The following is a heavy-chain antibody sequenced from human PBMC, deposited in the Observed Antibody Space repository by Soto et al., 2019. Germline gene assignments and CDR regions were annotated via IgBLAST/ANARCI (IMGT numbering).Heavy chain of an antibody. CDR1: GFICSSYD. Sequence: GGSLRLSCAVSGFICSSYDMSWVRQAPGKGLAWVSTILVAGSQHYEDSVQGRFTISRDTSKNTVFLYMNSLTAGDTAVYYCAKATATGGGAFEIYGQGTMVTVSS. CDR3: AKATATGGGAFEI. D-gene: IGHD2-8*02. V-gene: IGHV3-23*01. CDR2: ILVAGSQ. J-gene: IGHJ3*02.